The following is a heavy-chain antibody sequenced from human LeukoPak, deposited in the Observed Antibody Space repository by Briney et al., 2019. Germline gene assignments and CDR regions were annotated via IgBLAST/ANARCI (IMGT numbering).Heavy chain of an antibody. J-gene: IGHJ6*03. V-gene: IGHV1-69*01. CDR2: IIPISVTT. CDR1: GGTFSSSYA. CDR3: ASHGRYDSYYYYYYMDV. Sequence: SVKVSCEASGGTFSSSYAISWGRRAPGQGLGWMGDIIPISVTTNYAQKFQGRVTITADESTSTAYMELSSLRSEDTAVYYCASHGRYDSYYYYYYMDVWGKGTTVTISS. D-gene: IGHD5-12*01.